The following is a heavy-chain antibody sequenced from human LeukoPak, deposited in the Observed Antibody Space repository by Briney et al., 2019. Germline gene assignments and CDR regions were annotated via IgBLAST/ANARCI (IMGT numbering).Heavy chain of an antibody. D-gene: IGHD6-19*01. CDR2: IIPILGIA. Sequence: PQASVKVSCKASGGTFSSYAISWVRQAPGQGLEWMGRIIPILGIANCAQKFQGRVTITADKSTSTAYMELSSLRSEDTAVYYCARDAGYSSGWYPFDYWGQGTLVTVSS. V-gene: IGHV1-69*04. CDR3: ARDAGYSSGWYPFDY. J-gene: IGHJ4*02. CDR1: GGTFSSYA.